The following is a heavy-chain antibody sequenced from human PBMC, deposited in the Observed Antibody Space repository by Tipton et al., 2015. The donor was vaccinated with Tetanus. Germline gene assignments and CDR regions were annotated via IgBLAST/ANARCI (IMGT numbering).Heavy chain of an antibody. J-gene: IGHJ4*02. D-gene: IGHD3-3*01. CDR2: ISPSGRS. Sequence: GLVKPSETLSLTCTVSGGSISSGDHQWNWIRQPPGKGLEWLAYISPSGRSNSNYSLKSRITISQDKSKNQFSLKLASVTAADTAVYYCARANYDFPNKGPFDFWGQGILVLVSS. V-gene: IGHV4-61*08. CDR3: ARANYDFPNKGPFDF. CDR1: GGSISSGDHQ.